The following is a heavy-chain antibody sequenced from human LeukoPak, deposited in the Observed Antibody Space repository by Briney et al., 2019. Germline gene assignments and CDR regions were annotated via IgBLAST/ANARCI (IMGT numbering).Heavy chain of an antibody. CDR3: ESAAGGYDFWSGYWANYFDY. CDR2: ISAYNGNT. J-gene: IGHJ4*02. V-gene: IGHV1-18*01. Sequence: ASVKVSCKASGYTFTSYGISWVRQAPGQGLEWMGWISAYNGNTNYAQKLQGRVTITTDTSTSTAYMELRSMRSDETAVYSCESAAGGYDFWSGYWANYFDYWGQGTLVTVSS. CDR1: GYTFTSYG. D-gene: IGHD3-3*01.